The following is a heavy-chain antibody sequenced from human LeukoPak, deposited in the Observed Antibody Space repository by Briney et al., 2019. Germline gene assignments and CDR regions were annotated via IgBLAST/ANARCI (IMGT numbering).Heavy chain of an antibody. Sequence: ASVKVSCKASGYSFTGYYMHWVRQAPGQGLEWMGRINPNSGGTNYEQKFQGRVTMTRDTSISTVYMEVSRLRSDDTAVYYCATSVVAATIDCWGQGTLVTVSS. CDR2: INPNSGGT. V-gene: IGHV1-2*06. D-gene: IGHD2-15*01. J-gene: IGHJ4*02. CDR1: GYSFTGYY. CDR3: ATSVVAATIDC.